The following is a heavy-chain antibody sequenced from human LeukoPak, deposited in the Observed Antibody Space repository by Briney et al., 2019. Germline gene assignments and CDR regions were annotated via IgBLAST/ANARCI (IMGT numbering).Heavy chain of an antibody. CDR3: ARDLGGSDAFDI. J-gene: IGHJ3*02. CDR1: GFTFRDYY. Sequence: PGGPLRFSGEASGFTFRDYYMSWIRQAPGKGLEWVSYISSSGSTIYYADSVKGRFTISRDNAKNSLYLQMNSLRAEDTAVYYCARDLGGSDAFDIWGQGTMVTVSS. D-gene: IGHD4-23*01. CDR2: ISSSGSTI. V-gene: IGHV3-11*01.